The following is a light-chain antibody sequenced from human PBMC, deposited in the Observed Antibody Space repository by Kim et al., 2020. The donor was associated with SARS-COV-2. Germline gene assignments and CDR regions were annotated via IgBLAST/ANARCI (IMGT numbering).Light chain of an antibody. Sequence: SYELTQPPSVSVAPGQTARITCGGNNIGGHSVHWYQQKPGQAPVLVIYYDSDRPSGIPARFSGSKAATTATLTISRVEAGDEADYSCQVWDTDTDDYVFG. V-gene: IGLV3-21*01. J-gene: IGLJ1*01. CDR2: YDS. CDR1: NIGGHS. CDR3: QVWDTDTDDYV.